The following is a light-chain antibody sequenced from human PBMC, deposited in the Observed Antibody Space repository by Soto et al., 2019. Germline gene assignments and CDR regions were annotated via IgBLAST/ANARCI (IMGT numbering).Light chain of an antibody. CDR1: QSVDSY. CDR3: HQRTSCPPLT. CDR2: DAS. V-gene: IGKV3-11*01. J-gene: IGKJ4*01. Sequence: EIVLTQSPATLSLSPGERATLSCRASQSVDSYLAWYQQKPGQPPRLLIYDASTRAAGIPARFSGSGSGTDFTLTISSLEPEDCALYYCHQRTSCPPLTFGGGTHVEIK.